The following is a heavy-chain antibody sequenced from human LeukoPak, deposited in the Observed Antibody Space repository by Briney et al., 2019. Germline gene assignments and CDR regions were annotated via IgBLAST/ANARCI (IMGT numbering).Heavy chain of an antibody. CDR2: ISASGGST. J-gene: IGHJ6*03. D-gene: IGHD2-15*01. V-gene: IGHV3-23*01. CDR1: GFTFSSYG. Sequence: GGTLRLSCAGSGFTFSSYGMSWVRQAPGKWLEWVSSISASGGSTYYGDSVKGRFTISRDNSKNTLYLQMNSLRAEDTAVFYCAKGPKGYCSGGSCYYSYHYMDVWGKGTTVTISS. CDR3: AKGPKGYCSGGSCYYSYHYMDV.